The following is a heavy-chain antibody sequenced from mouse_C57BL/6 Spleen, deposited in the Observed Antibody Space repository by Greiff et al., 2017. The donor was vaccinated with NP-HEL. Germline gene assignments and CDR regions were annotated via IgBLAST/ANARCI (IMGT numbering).Heavy chain of an antibody. CDR2: IYPSDSET. CDR3: AIDGNSGVAY. J-gene: IGHJ3*01. D-gene: IGHD3-2*02. V-gene: IGHV1-61*01. CDR1: GYTFTSYW. Sequence: QVQLQQPGAELVRPGSSVKLSCKASGYTFTSYWMDWVKQRPGQGLEWIGHIYPSDSETHYNQKFKDKATLTEDKSSSTAYMKLSSLTSEESAVYNCAIDGNSGVAYWGQGTLVTVSA.